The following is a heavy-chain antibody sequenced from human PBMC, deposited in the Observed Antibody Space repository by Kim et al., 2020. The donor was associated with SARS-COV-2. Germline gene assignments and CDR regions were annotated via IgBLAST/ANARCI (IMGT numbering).Heavy chain of an antibody. J-gene: IGHJ6*02. V-gene: IGHV3-30*18. CDR3: AKDRGHYYGSGSYGMDV. CDR2: ISYDGSNK. D-gene: IGHD3-10*01. CDR1: GFTFSSYG. Sequence: GGSLRLSCAASGFTFSSYGMHWVRQAPGKGLEWVAVISYDGSNKYYADSVKGRFTISRDNSKNTLYLQMNSLRAEDTAVYYCAKDRGHYYGSGSYGMDVWGQGTTVTVSS.